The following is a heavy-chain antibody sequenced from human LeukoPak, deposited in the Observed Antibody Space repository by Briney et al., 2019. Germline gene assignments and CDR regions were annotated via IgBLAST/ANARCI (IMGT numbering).Heavy chain of an antibody. CDR3: GKGYNYGLDY. V-gene: IGHV3-74*01. J-gene: IGHJ4*02. D-gene: IGHD5-18*01. CDR2: IKTDGSYT. CDR1: GFTFSRFW. Sequence: GGSLRLSCAASGFTFSRFWMSWVRQTPGKGLVWVSQIKTDGSYTIYADSLNGRFTISRDTAENTLYLQMNSLRAEDTAVYYCGKGYNYGLDYWGQGTLVTVSS.